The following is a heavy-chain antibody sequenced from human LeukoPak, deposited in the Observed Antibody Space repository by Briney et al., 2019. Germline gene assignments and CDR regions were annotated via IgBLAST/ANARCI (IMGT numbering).Heavy chain of an antibody. CDR3: AGNSDYGDYFDY. Sequence: GGSLRLSCDASGFTFSSYAMSWVRQAPGKGLEWVSAISGSGGSTYYADSVKGRFTISRDNSKNTLYLQMNSLRAEDTAVYYCAGNSDYGDYFDYWGQGTLVTVSS. J-gene: IGHJ4*02. CDR1: GFTFSSYA. V-gene: IGHV3-23*01. CDR2: ISGSGGST. D-gene: IGHD4-17*01.